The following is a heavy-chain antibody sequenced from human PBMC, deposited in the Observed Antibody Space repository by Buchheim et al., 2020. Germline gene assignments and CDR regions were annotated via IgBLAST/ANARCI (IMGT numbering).Heavy chain of an antibody. CDR2: IYYSGST. D-gene: IGHD3-9*01. CDR1: GGSISSSSYY. Sequence: QLQLQESGPGLVKPSETLSLTCTVSGGSISSSSYYWGWIRQPPGKGLEWIGSIYYSGSTYYNPSLKSLFTISVDTSKNQFSLKLSSVTAADTAVYYCARQRDHYDIASVYWGQGTL. CDR3: ARQRDHYDIASVY. V-gene: IGHV4-39*01. J-gene: IGHJ4*02.